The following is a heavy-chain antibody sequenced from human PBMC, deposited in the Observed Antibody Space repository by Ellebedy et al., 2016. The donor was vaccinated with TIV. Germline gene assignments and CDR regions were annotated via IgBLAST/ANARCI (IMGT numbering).Heavy chain of an antibody. J-gene: IGHJ6*02. CDR2: IYYSGST. CDR1: GGSISSYY. CDR3: ARDPVDFSGYDSPFDYYYGMDV. V-gene: IGHV4-59*12. D-gene: IGHD5-12*01. Sequence: SETLSLXCTVSGGSISSYYWSWIRQPPGKGLEWIGYIYYSGSTNYNPSLKSRVTISVDTSKNQFSLKLSSVTAADTAVYYCARDPVDFSGYDSPFDYYYGMDVWGQGTTVTVSS.